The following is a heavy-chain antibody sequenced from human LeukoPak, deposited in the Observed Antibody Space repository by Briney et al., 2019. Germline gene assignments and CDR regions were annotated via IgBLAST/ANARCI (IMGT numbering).Heavy chain of an antibody. CDR2: IRYDGSNK. J-gene: IGHJ4*02. D-gene: IGHD3-22*01. V-gene: IGHV3-30*02. Sequence: PGGSLRLSCAASGFTFSSYGMHWVRQAPGKGLEWVAVIRYDGSNKYYADSVKGRFTISRDNSKNTLYLQMNSLRAEDTAVYYCAKDHSVDYDSSGSDYYFDYWGQGTLVTVSS. CDR3: AKDHSVDYDSSGSDYYFDY. CDR1: GFTFSSYG.